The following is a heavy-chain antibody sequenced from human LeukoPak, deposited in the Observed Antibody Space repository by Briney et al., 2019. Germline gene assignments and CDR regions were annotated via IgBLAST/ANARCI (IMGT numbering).Heavy chain of an antibody. J-gene: IGHJ4*02. Sequence: GASVKVSCKASGYTFSRHVMNWVRQAPGQGLEWLGWINTNTGNPTYAQGFTGRFVFSLDTSVSTAYLQISSLKTEDTAAYYCAREPSIAAAGQGTDYWGQGTLVTVSS. CDR1: GYTFSRHV. V-gene: IGHV7-4-1*02. CDR2: INTNTGNP. CDR3: AREPSIAAAGQGTDY. D-gene: IGHD6-13*01.